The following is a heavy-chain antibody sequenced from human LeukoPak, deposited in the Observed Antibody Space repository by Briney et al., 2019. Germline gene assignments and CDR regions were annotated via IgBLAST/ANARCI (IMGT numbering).Heavy chain of an antibody. V-gene: IGHV4-59*08. CDR1: GGSTSGSY. Sequence: ETPSDSPTVPGGSTSGSYSSSGRAPLQKRLWRMGYIYYTGGTYYNPSLQSRVTIAVDTSKNQFSLKLSSVTAADTAVYYCARHNTAGKILGYCSGGSCYHLFDYWGQGTLVTVSS. CDR3: ARHNTAGKILGYCSGGSCYHLFDY. CDR2: IYYTGGT. D-gene: IGHD2-15*01. J-gene: IGHJ4*02.